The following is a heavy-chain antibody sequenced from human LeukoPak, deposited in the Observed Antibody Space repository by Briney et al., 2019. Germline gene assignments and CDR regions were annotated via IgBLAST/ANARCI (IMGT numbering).Heavy chain of an antibody. CDR1: GGSISSYY. J-gene: IGHJ4*02. CDR3: AREALAAPYPDY. Sequence: PSETLSLTCTVSGGSISSYYWSWIRQPAGKGLEWIGYISYSGTTNHNPSLKSRVTMSVDTPYNQFSLKLTSVTAADTAVYYCAREALAAPYPDYWGRGTLVTVSS. V-gene: IGHV4-59*12. CDR2: ISYSGTT. D-gene: IGHD6-13*01.